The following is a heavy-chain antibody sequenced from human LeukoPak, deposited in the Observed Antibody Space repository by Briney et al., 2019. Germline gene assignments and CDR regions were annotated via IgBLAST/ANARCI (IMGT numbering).Heavy chain of an antibody. CDR1: GCIFTRYY. D-gene: IGHD3-9*01. CDR3: ARRGILTGYMFDY. V-gene: IGHV1-46*03. J-gene: IGHJ4*02. CDR2: INPSGGST. Sequence: ASVTVSCKASGCIFTRYYMHWVRQAPGQGLAWMGIINPSGGSTTYAQKFQGRVTMTSDTSRSTVYMELSSLRSDDTAVYYCARRGILTGYMFDYSGQGTLVTVSS.